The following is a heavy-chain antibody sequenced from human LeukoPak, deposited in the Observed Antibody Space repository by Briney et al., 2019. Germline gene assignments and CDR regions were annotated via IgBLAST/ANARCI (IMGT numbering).Heavy chain of an antibody. V-gene: IGHV3-23*01. CDR1: GFTFSSYA. CDR3: ARVPRTDYDYVWGSYRYTGPFDY. CDR2: ISGSGGST. Sequence: GGSLRLSCAASGFTFSSYAMSWVRQAPGKGLEWVSAISGSGGSTYYADSVKGRFTISRDNSKNTLYLQMNSLRAEDTAVYYCARVPRTDYDYVWGSYRYTGPFDYWGQGTLVTVSS. D-gene: IGHD3-16*02. J-gene: IGHJ4*02.